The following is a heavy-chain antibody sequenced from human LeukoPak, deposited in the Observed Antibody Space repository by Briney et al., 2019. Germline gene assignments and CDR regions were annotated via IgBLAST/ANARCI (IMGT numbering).Heavy chain of an antibody. Sequence: PGGSLRLSCAASGFTFSRYSMNWVRQAPGKGLEWVSSISSSSSYIYYADSVKGRFTISRDNAKNSLYLQMNSLRAEDTAVYYCASAFDYDFSSGYDDWGQGTLVTVSS. V-gene: IGHV3-21*01. D-gene: IGHD3-3*01. CDR1: GFTFSRYS. CDR2: ISSSSSYI. CDR3: ASAFDYDFSSGYDD. J-gene: IGHJ4*02.